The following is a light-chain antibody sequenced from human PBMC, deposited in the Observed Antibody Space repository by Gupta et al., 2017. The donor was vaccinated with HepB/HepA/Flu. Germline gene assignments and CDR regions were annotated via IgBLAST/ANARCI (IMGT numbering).Light chain of an antibody. CDR2: QDN. J-gene: IGLJ1*01. Sequence: SYELTQPPSVSVSPGQTATITCSGHKLEDKYACWYQQKPGQSPVLVMYQDNKRPSGIPERFSGSNAGNTATLTISGTQAMDEADYYCQAWDTTTLYVFGTGTKVTVL. CDR1: KLEDKY. V-gene: IGLV3-1*01. CDR3: QAWDTTTLYV.